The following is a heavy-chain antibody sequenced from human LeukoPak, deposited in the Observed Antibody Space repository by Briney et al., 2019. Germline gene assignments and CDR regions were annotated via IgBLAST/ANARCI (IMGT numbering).Heavy chain of an antibody. CDR1: GYTFSSYG. V-gene: IGHV1-18*01. J-gene: IGHJ4*02. CDR2: ISVYSGNT. CDR3: ARDANGVLGDY. Sequence: ASVKVSCKASGYTFSSYGISWVRQAPGQGLEWMGWISVYSGNTNYAQRLQGRVTMTTDTSTSTAYMELRSLRSDDTAVYYCARDANGVLGDYWGQGTLVNVSS. D-gene: IGHD2-8*01.